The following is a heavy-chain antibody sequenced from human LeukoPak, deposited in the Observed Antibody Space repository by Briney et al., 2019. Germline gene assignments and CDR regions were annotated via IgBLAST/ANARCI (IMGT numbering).Heavy chain of an antibody. V-gene: IGHV3-49*04. D-gene: IGHD3-22*01. CDR3: TREILRGYYDSSGYYPNYFDY. CDR2: IRSKAYGGTT. J-gene: IGHJ4*02. Sequence: GGSLRLSCAASGFTFSSFTMNWVRQAPGKGLEWVGFIRSKAYGGTTEYAASVKGRFTISRDDSKSIAYLQMNSLKTEDTAVYYCTREILRGYYDSSGYYPNYFDYWGQGTLVTVSS. CDR1: GFTFSSFT.